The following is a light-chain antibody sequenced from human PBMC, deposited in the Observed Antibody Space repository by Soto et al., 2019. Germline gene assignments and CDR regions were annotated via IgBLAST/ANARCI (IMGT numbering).Light chain of an antibody. CDR1: SSDVGAYDF. Sequence: QSVLTQPASVSGSPGQSITISCTGTSSDVGAYDFVSWYQHSPGKAPKLVTFDVTHRPPGISDRFSGSKSANTASLTISGLQAADEAFYYCSSYTTRSTLVFGGRSKLTVL. CDR3: SSYTTRSTLV. V-gene: IGLV2-14*01. J-gene: IGLJ2*01. CDR2: DVT.